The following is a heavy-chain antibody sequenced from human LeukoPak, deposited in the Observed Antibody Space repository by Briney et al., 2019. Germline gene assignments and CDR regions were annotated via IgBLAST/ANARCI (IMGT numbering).Heavy chain of an antibody. CDR3: ARGGAAAVAFDI. D-gene: IGHD6-13*01. CDR2: IYLGGST. Sequence: GGSLRLSCAASGFTFSTNYVSWVRQAPGKGLEWVSLIYLGGSTYHADSVKGRFTISRDNSKNTLYLQMNSLRVEDTAVYYCARGGAAAVAFDIWGQGTMVTVPS. V-gene: IGHV3-66*01. J-gene: IGHJ3*02. CDR1: GFTFSTNY.